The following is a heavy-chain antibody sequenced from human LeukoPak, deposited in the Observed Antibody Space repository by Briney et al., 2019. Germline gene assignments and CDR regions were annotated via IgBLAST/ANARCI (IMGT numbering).Heavy chain of an antibody. Sequence: GGSLRLSCAASGFTFSSYAKSWVRQAPGKGLEWVSAISGSGGSTYYADSVKGRFTISRDNSKNTLYLQINSLRADDTAIYYCARDSGRFYIDYWGQGTLVTVSS. J-gene: IGHJ4*02. CDR1: GFTFSSYA. D-gene: IGHD1-26*01. CDR3: ARDSGRFYIDY. CDR2: ISGSGGST. V-gene: IGHV3-23*01.